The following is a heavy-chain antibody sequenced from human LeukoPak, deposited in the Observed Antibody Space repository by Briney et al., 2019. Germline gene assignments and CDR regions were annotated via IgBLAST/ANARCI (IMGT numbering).Heavy chain of an antibody. J-gene: IGHJ4*02. V-gene: IGHV4-59*01. D-gene: IGHD2-15*01. CDR3: ASSNPYCSGGSCLRNFDY. Sequence: SETLSLTCTVSGGSISSYYWSWIRQPPGKGLEWIGYIYYSGSTNYNPSLKSRVTISVDTSKNQLSLKLSSVTAADTAVYYCASSNPYCSGGSCLRNFDYWGQGTLVTVSS. CDR2: IYYSGST. CDR1: GGSISSYY.